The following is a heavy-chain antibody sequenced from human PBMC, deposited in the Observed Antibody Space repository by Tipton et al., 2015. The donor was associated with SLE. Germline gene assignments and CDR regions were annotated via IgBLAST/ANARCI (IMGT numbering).Heavy chain of an antibody. CDR1: GGSFSGYY. J-gene: IGHJ3*02. Sequence: TLSLTCAVYGGSFSGYYWSWIRQPPGKGLEWIGEINHSGSTNYNPSLKSRVTMSVDTSKNQFTLQLSSVTAADTAVYYCARDLSSRLIIVVVAAFDIWGQGTTVIVSS. D-gene: IGHD3-22*01. CDR3: ARDLSSRLIIVVVAAFDI. V-gene: IGHV4-34*01. CDR2: INHSGST.